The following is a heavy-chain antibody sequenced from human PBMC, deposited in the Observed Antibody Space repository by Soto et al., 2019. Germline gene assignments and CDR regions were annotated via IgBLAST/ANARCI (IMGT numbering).Heavy chain of an antibody. V-gene: IGHV1-8*02. Sequence: ASVKVSCKASGYTFTGYYMHWVRQAPGQGLEWMGWMNPNSGNTGYAQKFQGRVTMTRNTSISTAYMELSSLRSEDTAVYYCAREWIQLWLFDYWGQGTLVTVSS. CDR3: AREWIQLWLFDY. D-gene: IGHD5-18*01. CDR1: GYTFTGYY. CDR2: MNPNSGNT. J-gene: IGHJ4*02.